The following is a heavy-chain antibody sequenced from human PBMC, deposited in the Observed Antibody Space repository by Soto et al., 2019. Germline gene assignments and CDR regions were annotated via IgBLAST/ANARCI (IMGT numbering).Heavy chain of an antibody. CDR3: ARGSGSYYAY. J-gene: IGHJ4*02. V-gene: IGHV4-61*01. CDR2: ISYSGST. Sequence: QVQLQESGPGLVKPSETLSLTCTVSGASVRSGNYSSSWIRQPPGKGLECIGYISYSGSTNYNPSLKSRVIISIDTSKHQFSLKLSGVTAADTAVYYCARGSGSYYAYWGQGTLVTVSS. D-gene: IGHD1-26*01. CDR1: GASVRSGNYS.